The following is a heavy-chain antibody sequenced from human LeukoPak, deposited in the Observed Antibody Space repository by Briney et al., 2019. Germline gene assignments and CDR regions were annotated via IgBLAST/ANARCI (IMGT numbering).Heavy chain of an antibody. Sequence: GGSLRLSCAASGFNFSSYLMHWVRQAPGKGLEWVAIISYDGSNKYYADSVKGRFTISRDNAQNSMYLQMNSLRVEDTAVYYCTSWGDTTAEYFQRWGQGTLVTVSS. CDR3: TSWGDTTAEYFQR. J-gene: IGHJ1*01. V-gene: IGHV3-30-3*01. D-gene: IGHD2-21*02. CDR2: ISYDGSNK. CDR1: GFNFSSYL.